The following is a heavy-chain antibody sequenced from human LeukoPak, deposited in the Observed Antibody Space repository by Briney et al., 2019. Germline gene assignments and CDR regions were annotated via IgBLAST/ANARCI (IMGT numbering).Heavy chain of an antibody. CDR1: GFTFSSYA. Sequence: GGSLRLSCAASGFTFSSYAMSWVRQAPGKGLEWVSAISGSGGSTNYADSVKGRFTISRDNSKNTLYLQMISLRAEDSAVYYCAKPSCSSASCYRFDPWGQGTLATVSS. CDR3: AKPSCSSASCYRFDP. V-gene: IGHV3-23*01. CDR2: ISGSGGST. J-gene: IGHJ5*02. D-gene: IGHD2-2*01.